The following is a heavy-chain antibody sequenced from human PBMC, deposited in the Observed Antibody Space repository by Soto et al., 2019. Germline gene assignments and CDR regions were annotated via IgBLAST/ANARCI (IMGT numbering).Heavy chain of an antibody. D-gene: IGHD6-13*01. V-gene: IGHV1-46*01. CDR3: ARNLAAGDY. CDR2: LNPNGGST. J-gene: IGHJ4*02. CDR1: GYTFTNSY. Sequence: QVQLVQSGAEVKKPGASVKVSCKASGYTFTNSYIHWVRQAPGQGLEWMALLNPNGGSTNYAQNFQGRVNVTRDTYTSTVYMELTSLTSEDTAVYYCARNLAAGDYWGQGTLVTVSS.